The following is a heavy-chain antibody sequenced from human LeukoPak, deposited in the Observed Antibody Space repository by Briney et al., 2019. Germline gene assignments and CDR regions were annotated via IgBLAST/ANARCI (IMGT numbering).Heavy chain of an antibody. CDR2: ISAYNGNT. Sequence: ASVKVSCKASGYTFTSYGISWVRQAPGQGLEWMGWISAYNGNTNYAQKLQGRVTMTTDTSTSTAYTELRSLRSDDTAVYYCARSRSLDYHDSSGYSLWGQGTLVTVSS. CDR3: ARSRSLDYHDSSGYSL. V-gene: IGHV1-18*01. J-gene: IGHJ4*02. CDR1: GYTFTSYG. D-gene: IGHD3-22*01.